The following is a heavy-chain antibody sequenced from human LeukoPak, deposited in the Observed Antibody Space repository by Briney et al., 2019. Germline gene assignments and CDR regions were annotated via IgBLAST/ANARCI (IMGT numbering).Heavy chain of an antibody. CDR1: AYSFNRYG. V-gene: IGHV1-18*01. D-gene: IGHD3-3*01. CDR3: AREGGRYYDFWSGYAPGYYYMDV. Sequence: ASVKVSCKASAYSFNRYGVSWVRQAPGQGLEWMGWISAYNGNTNYAQKLQGRVTMTTDTSTSTAYMELRSLRSDDTAVYYCAREGGRYYDFWSGYAPGYYYMDVWGKGTTVTVSS. CDR2: ISAYNGNT. J-gene: IGHJ6*03.